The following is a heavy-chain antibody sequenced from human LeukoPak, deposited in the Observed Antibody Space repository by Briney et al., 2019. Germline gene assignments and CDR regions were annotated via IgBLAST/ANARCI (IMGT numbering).Heavy chain of an antibody. Sequence: GGSLRLSCAASGFTFSSYWMHWIRQAPGKGLVWVSRIHSDGSSTSYADSVRGRFTISRDDAKSTLYLQMNSLRAEDTAVYYCARSGWPYYFDYWGQGTLVTVSS. D-gene: IGHD3-22*01. J-gene: IGHJ4*02. CDR1: GFTFSSYW. CDR3: ARSGWPYYFDY. CDR2: IHSDGSST. V-gene: IGHV3-74*01.